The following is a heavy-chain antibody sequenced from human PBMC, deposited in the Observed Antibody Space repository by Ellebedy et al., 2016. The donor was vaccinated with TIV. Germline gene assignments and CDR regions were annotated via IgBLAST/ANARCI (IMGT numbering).Heavy chain of an antibody. D-gene: IGHD3-10*01. J-gene: IGHJ4*02. CDR1: GFTFTSSA. V-gene: IGHV1-58*01. CDR2: IVVGSGNT. CDR3: ARGVIGGDFDY. Sequence: SVKVSCXASGFTFTSSAVQWVRQARGQRLEWIGWIVVGSGNTNYAQKFQERVTITRDMSTSTAYMELSSLRSEDTAVYYCARGVIGGDFDYWGQGTLVTVSS.